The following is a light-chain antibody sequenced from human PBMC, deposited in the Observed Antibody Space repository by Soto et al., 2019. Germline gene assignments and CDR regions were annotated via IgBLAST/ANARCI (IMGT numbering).Light chain of an antibody. CDR1: SSDIGGYSY. CDR3: SSYSSTSTPVV. Sequence: QSALTQPASVSGSPGQSITISCTGTSSDIGGYSYVSWYQQHPDKAPKLIIYEVSNRPSGVSNRFSGSKSGDTASLTISGLHADDEADYSCSSYSSTSTPVVFGGGTKLTVL. J-gene: IGLJ2*01. CDR2: EVS. V-gene: IGLV2-14*01.